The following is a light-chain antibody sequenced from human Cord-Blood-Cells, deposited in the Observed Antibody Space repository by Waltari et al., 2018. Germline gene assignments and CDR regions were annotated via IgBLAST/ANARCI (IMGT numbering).Light chain of an antibody. V-gene: IGKV2-28*01. CDR1: QSLLHSNGYNY. J-gene: IGKJ1*01. Sequence: DIVMTQSPLSLPVTPGEPASISCRSSQSLLHSNGYNYLDWYLQKPGQSPQLLIYLGSNRASSVPDRFSGSGSGTDFTLKISRVEAEDVGVYYCMQALQTPWTFGQGTKVEIK. CDR3: MQALQTPWT. CDR2: LGS.